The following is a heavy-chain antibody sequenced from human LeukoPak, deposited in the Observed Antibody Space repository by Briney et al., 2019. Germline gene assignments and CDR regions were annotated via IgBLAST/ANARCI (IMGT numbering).Heavy chain of an antibody. CDR3: ARDIAPGVAAAEDY. V-gene: IGHV1-2*02. Sequence: ASVKVSCKASGYTFTDYYMHWVGQAPGQGVEGMGWINPNSGGTNYAQKFQGRVTMTRDTSISTAYMELSRLRSDDTAVYYCARDIAPGVAAAEDYWGQGTLVTVSS. CDR2: INPNSGGT. CDR1: GYTFTDYY. J-gene: IGHJ4*02. D-gene: IGHD6-13*01.